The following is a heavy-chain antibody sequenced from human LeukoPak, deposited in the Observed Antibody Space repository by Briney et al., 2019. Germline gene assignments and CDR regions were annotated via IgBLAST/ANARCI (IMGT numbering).Heavy chain of an antibody. J-gene: IGHJ6*02. V-gene: IGHV1-8*01. CDR3: ARVREYSSSWHINYYYYYGMDV. CDR2: MNPNSGNT. D-gene: IGHD6-13*01. Sequence: ASVKVSCKASGYTFTSYDINWVRQATGQGLEWMGWMNPNSGNTGYAQKFQGRVTMTRNTSISTAYMELSSLRSEDTAVYYCARVREYSSSWHINYYYYYGMDVWGQGTTVTVS. CDR1: GYTFTSYD.